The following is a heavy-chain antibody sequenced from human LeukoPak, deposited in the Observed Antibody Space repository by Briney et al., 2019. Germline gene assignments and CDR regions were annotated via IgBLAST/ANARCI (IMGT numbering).Heavy chain of an antibody. CDR3: AGSPDYYYMDV. V-gene: IGHV4-39*01. CDR2: IYYSGTT. Sequence: SETLSLTCTVSGGSISSSSYYRGWIRQPPGKGLEWIGYIYYSGTTYYNPSLKSRVTISVDTSKNQFSLKLGSVTAADTAVYYCAGSPDYYYMDVWGKGTTVTVSS. D-gene: IGHD3-10*01. J-gene: IGHJ6*03. CDR1: GGSISSSSYY.